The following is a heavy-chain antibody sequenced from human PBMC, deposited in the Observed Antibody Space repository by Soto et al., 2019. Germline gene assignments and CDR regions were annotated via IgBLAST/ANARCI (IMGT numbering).Heavy chain of an antibody. V-gene: IGHV1-18*01. CDR2: ISAYNGNT. D-gene: IGHD3-3*01. CDR3: VRYLEWLSLAYYYMDV. CDR1: GYTFTSYG. J-gene: IGHJ6*03. Sequence: GASVKVSCKASGYTFTSYGISWVRQAPGQGLEWMGWISAYNGNTNYAQKLQGRVTMTTDTSTSTAYMELRSLRSDDTVVYYCVRYLEWLSLAYYYMDVWGKGTTVTVSS.